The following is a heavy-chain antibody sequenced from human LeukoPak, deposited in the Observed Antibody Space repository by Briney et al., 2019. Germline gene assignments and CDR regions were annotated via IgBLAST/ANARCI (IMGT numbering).Heavy chain of an antibody. J-gene: IGHJ3*02. D-gene: IGHD2-2*01. CDR3: ARTHVSAALGYAFDI. V-gene: IGHV4-61*02. Sequence: SQTLSLTCTVSGGSISSGSYYWRWIRQPAGKGLEWIGRIYTSGSTNYNPSLKSRVTISVDTSKNQFSLKLSSVTAADTAVYYCARTHVSAALGYAFDIWGPGKMVTVSS. CDR2: IYTSGST. CDR1: GGSISSGSYY.